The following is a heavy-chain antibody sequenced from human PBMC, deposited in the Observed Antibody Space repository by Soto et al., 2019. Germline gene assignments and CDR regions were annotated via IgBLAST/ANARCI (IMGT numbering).Heavy chain of an antibody. D-gene: IGHD3-22*01. CDR3: ARVPPDYYDSSGYSYAFDI. CDR1: GGSMSSYY. J-gene: IGHJ3*02. V-gene: IGHV4-59*01. Sequence: SETLSLTCTVSGGSMSSYYWSWIRQPPGKGLEWIGYIYYSGSTNYNPSLKSRVTISVDTSKNQFSLKLSSVTAEDTAVYYCARVPPDYYDSSGYSYAFDIWGQGTMVTV. CDR2: IYYSGST.